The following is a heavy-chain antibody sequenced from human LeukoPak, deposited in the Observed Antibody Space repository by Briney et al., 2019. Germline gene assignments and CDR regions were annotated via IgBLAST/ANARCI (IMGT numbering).Heavy chain of an antibody. CDR1: GGSIRSYY. V-gene: IGHV4-59*12. D-gene: IGHD5-24*01. J-gene: IGHJ4*02. CDR2: IYYSGST. Sequence: SETLSLTCTVSGGSIRSYYWSWIRQPPGKGLEWIGYIYYSGSTNYNPSFKSRVTISVDTSKNQFSLKLNSVTAADTAVYHCARDLQGDGYNRAEFDYWGQGTLVTVSS. CDR3: ARDLQGDGYNRAEFDY.